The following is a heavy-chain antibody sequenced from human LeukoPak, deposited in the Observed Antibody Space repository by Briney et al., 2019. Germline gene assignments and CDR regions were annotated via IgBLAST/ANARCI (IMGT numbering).Heavy chain of an antibody. D-gene: IGHD5-24*01. J-gene: IGHJ4*02. CDR1: GYTFTSYD. CDR3: ARVPSGYKRGYYFDY. Sequence: ASVKVSCKASGYTFTSYDINWVRQATGQGLGLMGWMNPNSGNTGYAQKFQGRVTMTRNTSISTAYMELSSLRSEDTAVYYCARVPSGYKRGYYFDYWGQGTLVTVSS. V-gene: IGHV1-8*01. CDR2: MNPNSGNT.